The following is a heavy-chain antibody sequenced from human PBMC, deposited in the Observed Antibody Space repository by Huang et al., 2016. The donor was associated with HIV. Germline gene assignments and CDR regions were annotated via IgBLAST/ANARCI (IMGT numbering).Heavy chain of an antibody. D-gene: IGHD3-16*01. J-gene: IGHJ5*01. Sequence: QLQLEQWGAGLLKPSETLSLTCAVYGGSFSGYFWNWIRQSPGKGLEWSGQINHAGITDYNPSLKSRATISVDPSKNQFSLGLTSVTAADTAIYYCAREIMISFGGPFDSWGHGNLVTVSS. CDR2: INHAGIT. CDR1: GGSFSGYF. V-gene: IGHV4-34*02. CDR3: AREIMISFGGPFDS.